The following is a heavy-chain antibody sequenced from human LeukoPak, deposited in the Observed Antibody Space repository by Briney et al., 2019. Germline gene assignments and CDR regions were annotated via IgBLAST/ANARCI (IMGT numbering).Heavy chain of an antibody. J-gene: IGHJ4*02. Sequence: GGSLGLSWAASGFTFSSYGMSWVRQAPGKGLEWVSSISSSGGSTYYADSVRGRFTISRDNSRNTLFLQMISPRGEDTAVYYCATKTAFDYWGQGTLVTVSS. V-gene: IGHV3-23*01. D-gene: IGHD5-18*01. CDR2: ISSSGGST. CDR1: GFTFSSYG. CDR3: ATKTAFDY.